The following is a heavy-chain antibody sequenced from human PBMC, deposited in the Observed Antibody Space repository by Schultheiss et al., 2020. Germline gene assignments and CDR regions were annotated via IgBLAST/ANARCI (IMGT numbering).Heavy chain of an antibody. J-gene: IGHJ5*02. Sequence: ASVKVSCKASGYPFTDYYIHWVRQAPGQGLEWMGWINPNSGGTNYAQKLQGRVTMTRDTSITTAYMELSRLRSDDTAVYYCARDKGDMVTATINWFDPWGQEHLVTVSS. CDR3: ARDKGDMVTATINWFDP. V-gene: IGHV1-2*02. CDR1: GYPFTDYY. CDR2: INPNSGGT. D-gene: IGHD2-21*02.